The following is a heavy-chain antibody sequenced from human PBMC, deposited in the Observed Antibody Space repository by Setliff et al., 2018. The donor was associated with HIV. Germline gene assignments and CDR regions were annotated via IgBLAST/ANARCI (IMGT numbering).Heavy chain of an antibody. CDR1: DDSISSSNYY. D-gene: IGHD1-7*01. V-gene: IGHV4-39*01. CDR2: VYYTGSS. CDR3: ARHKNYGPIFDS. J-gene: IGHJ4*02. Sequence: LSLTCVVSDDSISSSNYYWGWIRQTPGRTLEWIGSVYYTGSSFFNPSLKSRVTISVDTSKNQFSLNLNSLTAADTAVYYCARHKNYGPIFDSWGQGTLVTVS.